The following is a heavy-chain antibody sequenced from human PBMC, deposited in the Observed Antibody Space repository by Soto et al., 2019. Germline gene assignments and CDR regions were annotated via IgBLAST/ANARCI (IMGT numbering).Heavy chain of an antibody. CDR1: GFTFSSYA. CDR2: ISGSGDST. D-gene: IGHD4-17*01. CDR3: AKFYYGDYSYYYYGMDV. V-gene: IGHV3-23*01. Sequence: EVQVLESGGGLVQPRGSLRLSCAASGFTFSSYAMSWVRQAPGKGLEWVSAISGSGDSTRYADSVQGRFTISRDTSKHTLYLQMNSLRAEDTAVYYCAKFYYGDYSYYYYGMDVWGQGTTVTVSS. J-gene: IGHJ6*02.